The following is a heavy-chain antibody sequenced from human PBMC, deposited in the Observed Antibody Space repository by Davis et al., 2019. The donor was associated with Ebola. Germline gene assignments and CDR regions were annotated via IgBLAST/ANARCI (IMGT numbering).Heavy chain of an antibody. V-gene: IGHV1-69*13. CDR2: IIPIFGTA. CDR1: GGTFSSYA. CDR3: AREFGLDSSAPFDY. Sequence: SVKVSYKASGGTFSSYAISWVRQAPGQGLEWMGGIIPIFGTANYAQKFQGRVTITADESTSTAYMELSSLRSEDTAVYYCAREFGLDSSAPFDYWGQGTLVTVSS. J-gene: IGHJ4*02. D-gene: IGHD3-22*01.